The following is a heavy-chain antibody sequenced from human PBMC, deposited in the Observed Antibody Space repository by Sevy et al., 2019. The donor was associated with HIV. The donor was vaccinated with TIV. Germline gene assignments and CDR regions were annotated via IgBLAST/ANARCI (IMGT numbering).Heavy chain of an antibody. Sequence: GGSLRLSCAASGFTFSDYNMSWIRQAPGKGLEWVSYVSGSDDTKYYADSVKGRFTISRDNAKNSLYLQMNSLRAEDTAVYYCARDHVKDGDLGDYYYFAMDVWGQGTTVTVSS. CDR2: VSGSDDTK. CDR1: GFTFSDYN. V-gene: IGHV3-11*01. J-gene: IGHJ6*02. D-gene: IGHD4-17*01. CDR3: ARDHVKDGDLGDYYYFAMDV.